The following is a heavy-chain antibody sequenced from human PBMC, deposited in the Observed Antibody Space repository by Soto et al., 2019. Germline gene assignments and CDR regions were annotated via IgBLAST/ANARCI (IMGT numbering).Heavy chain of an antibody. CDR2: IYYSGST. CDR1: CGSISSGGYY. Sequence: QVQLQESGPGLVKPSQTLSLTCTVSCGSISSGGYYWSWIRQHPGKGLEWIGYIYYSGSTYYNPSLKSRVTISVDTSKNQFALKLSSMTAADTAVYYCAKVGGLGATTLDCWGQGTLATVSS. CDR3: AKVGGLGATTLDC. J-gene: IGHJ4*02. V-gene: IGHV4-31*03. D-gene: IGHD3-16*01.